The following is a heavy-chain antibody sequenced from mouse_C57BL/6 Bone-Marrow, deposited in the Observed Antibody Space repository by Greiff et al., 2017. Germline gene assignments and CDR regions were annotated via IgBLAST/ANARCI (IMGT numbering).Heavy chain of an antibody. D-gene: IGHD1-1*01. V-gene: IGHV14-4*01. CDR1: GFNIKDDY. CDR3: TAFITTVAY. CDR2: IDPENGDT. Sequence: VQLKQSGAELVRPGASVKLSCTASGFNIKDDYMHWVKPRPEQGLEWIGWIDPENGDTEYASKFQGKATITADTSSNTAYLQLSSLTSEDTAVYYCTAFITTVAYWGQGTTLTVSS. J-gene: IGHJ2*01.